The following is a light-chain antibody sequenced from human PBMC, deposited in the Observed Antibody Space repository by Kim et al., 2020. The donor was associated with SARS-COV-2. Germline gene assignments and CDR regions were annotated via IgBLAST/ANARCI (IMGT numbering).Light chain of an antibody. CDR2: DAS. Sequence: EIVLTQSPGTLSMSPGERATLSCRASQSLSGTDLAWYQQKPGQAPRLLIYDASRRATGIPDRFSGSGSGTDFTLTISRLEPEDFAVYYCQHYANSPITFGQGTRLEIK. V-gene: IGKV3-20*01. CDR1: QSLSGTD. J-gene: IGKJ5*01. CDR3: QHYANSPIT.